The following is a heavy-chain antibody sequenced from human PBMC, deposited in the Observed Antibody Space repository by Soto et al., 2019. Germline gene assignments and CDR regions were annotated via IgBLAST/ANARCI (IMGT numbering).Heavy chain of an antibody. CDR2: IYYSGST. CDR3: ASYDSQQAFDY. Sequence: SETLSLTCTVSGGSISSGDYYWSWIRQPPGKGLEWIGYIYYSGSTYYNPSLKSRVTISVDTSKNQFSLKLSSVTAADTAVYYCASYDSQQAFDYWGQGTLVTVSS. J-gene: IGHJ4*02. V-gene: IGHV4-30-4*01. D-gene: IGHD3-3*01. CDR1: GGSISSGDYY.